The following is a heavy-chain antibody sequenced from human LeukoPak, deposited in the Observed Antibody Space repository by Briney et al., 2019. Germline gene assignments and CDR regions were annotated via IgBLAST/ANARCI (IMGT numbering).Heavy chain of an antibody. CDR2: ISSSGSTI. CDR3: ARDDAVVVVAATDAFDI. CDR1: GFTFSDYY. J-gene: IGHJ3*02. Sequence: GGSLRLSCAASGFTFSDYYMSWIRQAPGKGLEWVSYISSSGSTIYYADSVKGRFTISRDNAKNSLYLQMNSLRAEDTAVYSCARDDAVVVVAATDAFDIWGQGTMVTVS. D-gene: IGHD2-15*01. V-gene: IGHV3-11*01.